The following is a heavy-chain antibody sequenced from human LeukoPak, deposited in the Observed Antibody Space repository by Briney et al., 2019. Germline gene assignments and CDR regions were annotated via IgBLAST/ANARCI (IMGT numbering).Heavy chain of an antibody. CDR3: AGPGNYYDSSGYPSDY. J-gene: IGHJ4*02. CDR2: IYSGGGT. V-gene: IGHV3-53*01. D-gene: IGHD3-22*01. Sequence: PGGSLRLSCAASGFTVSSNYMSWVRQAPGKGLEWVSVIYSGGGTYYADSVKGRFTISRDNSKNTLYLQMNSLRAEDTAVYYCAGPGNYYDSSGYPSDYWGQGTLVTVSS. CDR1: GFTVSSNY.